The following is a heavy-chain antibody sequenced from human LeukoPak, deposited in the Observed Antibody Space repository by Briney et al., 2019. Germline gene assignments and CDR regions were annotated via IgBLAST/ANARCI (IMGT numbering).Heavy chain of an antibody. Sequence: PGGSLRLSCATSGFTFISYGMHWFGQARGQGLEYVSAISHNGVRTYYANSAKDRFTISRDNSKNTLYLQMDSLRAEYLAVYYCAREIYGDSDTYYFDYWGQGTLVTVSS. CDR1: GFTFISYG. J-gene: IGHJ4*02. CDR2: ISHNGVRT. V-gene: IGHV3-64*01. CDR3: AREIYGDSDTYYFDY. D-gene: IGHD4-17*01.